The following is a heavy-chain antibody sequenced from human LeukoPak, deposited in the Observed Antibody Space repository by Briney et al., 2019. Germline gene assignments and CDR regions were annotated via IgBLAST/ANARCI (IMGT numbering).Heavy chain of an antibody. Sequence: SQTLSLTCAISGDSVSSNSAAWNWLRQSPSRGLEWLGRTFYRSKWSNDYAESVKSRITISPDTSKNQFSLQLNSVTPEDTAVYFCARDPSFPYSGNYQLYFDYWGQGALVTVSS. CDR3: ARDPSFPYSGNYQLYFDY. V-gene: IGHV6-1*01. J-gene: IGHJ4*02. D-gene: IGHD1-26*01. CDR2: TFYRSKWSN. CDR1: GDSVSSNSAA.